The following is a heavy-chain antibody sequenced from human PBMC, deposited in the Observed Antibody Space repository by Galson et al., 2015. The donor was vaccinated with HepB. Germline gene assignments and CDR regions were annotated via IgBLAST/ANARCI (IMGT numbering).Heavy chain of an antibody. CDR3: ATENRAREFEY. Sequence: SLRLSCAASGFTFSSYGMHWVRQAPGKGLEWVAIIWYNGGNKSYADSVKGQFTISRHNSQNTMYLQMNSLGVEDTAVYYCATENRAREFEYWGQATLVTVAS. J-gene: IGHJ4*02. V-gene: IGHV3-33*01. CDR1: GFTFSSYG. CDR2: IWYNGGNK. D-gene: IGHD1-14*01.